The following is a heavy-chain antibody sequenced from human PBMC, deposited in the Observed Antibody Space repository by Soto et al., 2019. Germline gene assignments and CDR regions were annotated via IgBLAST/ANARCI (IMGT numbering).Heavy chain of an antibody. Sequence: EVQLVESGGGLVKPGESLRLSCAAYGFTFSNYSMHWVRQAPGKGLEWVSSISSTSSYIYYAESVKGRFTISRDNANKSLYLQRKSLSAEDTSLYFCAREPEVLGGSKPAYHFYGLGAWCQSTTVTVS. CDR3: AREPEVLGGSKPAYHFYGLGA. CDR1: GFTFSNYS. V-gene: IGHV3-21*03. CDR2: ISSTSSYI. J-gene: IGHJ6*02. D-gene: IGHD3-10*01.